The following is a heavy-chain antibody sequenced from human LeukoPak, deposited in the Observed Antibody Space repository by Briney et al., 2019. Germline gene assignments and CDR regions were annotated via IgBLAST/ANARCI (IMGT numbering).Heavy chain of an antibody. CDR3: ARGRGEIDY. V-gene: IGHV4-59*01. CDR1: GGSISTYY. CDR2: IYYSGST. J-gene: IGHJ4*02. Sequence: PSETLSLTCTVSGGSISTYYWSWIRQPPGKGLEWIGYIYYSGSTNYNPSLKSRVTISVDTSKNQLSLKLSSVTAADTAVYYCARGRGEIDYWGQGTLVTVPS.